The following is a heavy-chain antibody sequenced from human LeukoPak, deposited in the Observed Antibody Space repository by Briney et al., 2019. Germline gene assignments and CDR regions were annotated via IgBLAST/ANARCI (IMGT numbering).Heavy chain of an antibody. CDR3: ARDSSEFRSLIPH. CDR2: IIPIFGTA. CDR1: GGTFSNYV. V-gene: IGHV1-69*13. Sequence: SVKVSCKASGGTFSNYVISWVRQAPGQGLEWMGGIIPIFGTANYAQRFQGRVTITADESTSTAYMELSSLRSEDTAVYYCARDSSEFRSLIPHWGQGTLVTVSS. J-gene: IGHJ1*01. D-gene: IGHD2-21*01.